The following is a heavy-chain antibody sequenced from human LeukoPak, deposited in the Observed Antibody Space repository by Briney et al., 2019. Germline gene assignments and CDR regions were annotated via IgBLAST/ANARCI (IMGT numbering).Heavy chain of an antibody. D-gene: IGHD4-17*01. CDR3: ARDSERVDYGDLGAFDI. CDR2: ISYDGSNE. CDR1: GFTFNTYA. Sequence: GGSLRLSCAASGFTFNTYAIHWVRQAPGKGLEWVALISYDGSNEYYADSVKGRFTISRDNSKNTLYLQMNSLRPEDTAVYYCARDSERVDYGDLGAFDIWGQGTMVTVSS. V-gene: IGHV3-30-3*01. J-gene: IGHJ3*02.